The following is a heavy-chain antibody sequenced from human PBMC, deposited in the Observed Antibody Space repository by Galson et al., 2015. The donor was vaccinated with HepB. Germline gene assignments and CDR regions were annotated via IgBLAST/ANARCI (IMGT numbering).Heavy chain of an antibody. CDR2: IYPGNSDT. CDR1: GYSFASYW. J-gene: IGHJ6*02. CDR3: ARSSGYLNYSYYGMDV. Sequence: QSGAEVTKPGESLKISCKGSGYSFASYWIGWVRQMPGKGLEWMGIIYPGNSDTRYSPSFQGQVTISAVKSISTAYLQWSSLKASDAAMSYLARSSGYLNYSYYGMDVWGQGTTVTVSS. V-gene: IGHV5-51*01. D-gene: IGHD3-3*01.